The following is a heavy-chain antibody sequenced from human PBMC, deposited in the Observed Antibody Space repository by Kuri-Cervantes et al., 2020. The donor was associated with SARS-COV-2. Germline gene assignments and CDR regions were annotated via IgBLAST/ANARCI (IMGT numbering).Heavy chain of an antibody. V-gene: IGHV1-2*02. CDR2: INPNSGGT. J-gene: IGHJ4*02. D-gene: IGHD2-2*01. CDR1: GYTFTGYY. CDR3: ARPYCSTSTCYDGTFDS. Sequence: ASVKVSCKASGYTFTGYYMHWVRQAPGQGLEWMGWINPNSGGTNYAQKFQGRVTMTRDTSISTAYMELSRLRSDDTAVYYCARPYCSTSTCYDGTFDSWDQGTLVTVSS.